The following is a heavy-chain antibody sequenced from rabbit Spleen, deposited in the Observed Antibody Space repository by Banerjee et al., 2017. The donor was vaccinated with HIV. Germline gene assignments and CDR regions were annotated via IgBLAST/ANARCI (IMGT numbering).Heavy chain of an antibody. CDR2: IHAGSSGFT. CDR3: ARDTSSSFSSYGMDL. D-gene: IGHD1-1*01. V-gene: IGHV1S45*01. Sequence: QQQLEESGGGLVKPGGTLTLTCTASGFSFNNIYWICWVRQAPGKGLEWIACIHAGSSGFTYFATWAKGRFTCSKTSSTTVTLQMTRLTAADTATYFCARDTSSSFSSYGMDLWGPGTL. CDR1: GFSFNNIYW. J-gene: IGHJ6*01.